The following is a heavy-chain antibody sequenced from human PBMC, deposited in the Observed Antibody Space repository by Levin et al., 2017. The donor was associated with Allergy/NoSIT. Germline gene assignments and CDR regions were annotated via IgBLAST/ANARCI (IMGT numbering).Heavy chain of an antibody. J-gene: IGHJ1*01. D-gene: IGHD4-17*01. CDR3: ARDQAGYGDYAGEYFQH. V-gene: IGHV3-30*04. CDR2: ISYDGSNK. Sequence: GESLKISCAASGFTFSSYAMHWVRQAPGKGLEWVAVISYDGSNKYYADSVKGRFTISRDNSKNTLYLQMNSLRAEDTAVYYCARDQAGYGDYAGEYFQHWGQGTLVTVSS. CDR1: GFTFSSYA.